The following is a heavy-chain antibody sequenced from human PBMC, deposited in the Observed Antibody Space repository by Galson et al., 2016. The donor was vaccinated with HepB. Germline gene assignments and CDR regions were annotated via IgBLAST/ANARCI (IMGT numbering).Heavy chain of an antibody. V-gene: IGHV3-33*01. CDR3: ARDSRFGFSYYYFYGMDV. J-gene: IGHJ6*02. Sequence: SLRLSCAASGFTFSSYGMHWVRQAPGKRLEWVAVIWYDGSNKYYVDSVKGRFTISRDKSKNTLYLQMNSLRAEDTAVYYCARDSRFGFSYYYFYGMDVWGQGTTVTVSS. D-gene: IGHD3-10*01. CDR1: GFTFSSYG. CDR2: IWYDGSNK.